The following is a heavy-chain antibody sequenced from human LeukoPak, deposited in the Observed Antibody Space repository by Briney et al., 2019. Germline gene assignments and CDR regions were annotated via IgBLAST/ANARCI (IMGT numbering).Heavy chain of an antibody. CDR1: GDSMSSHY. D-gene: IGHD5-12*01. CDR2: IRISGRS. Sequence: PLGTLSLTCPGSGDSMSSHYLSWIRHPAGKGLGWIGRIRISGRSNINPSLKSRLTMSVDTSKNQFSLKLSSVTAADTAVYYCARASTGYDATWLDPWGQGTLVTVSS. CDR3: ARASTGYDATWLDP. J-gene: IGHJ5*02. V-gene: IGHV4-4*07.